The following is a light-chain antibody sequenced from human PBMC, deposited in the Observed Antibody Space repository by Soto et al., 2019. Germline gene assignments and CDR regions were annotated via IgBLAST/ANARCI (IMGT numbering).Light chain of an antibody. Sequence: DIQMTQSPSTLSASVGDRVIITCRASQSISSWLAWYQQKPGKAPDLLIYRASTLKTGIPSRFSGSGSGTEFTLTISNLQPDDFATYYCQQYDRASWTFGPGTKVESK. CDR3: QQYDRASWT. CDR2: RAS. V-gene: IGKV1-5*03. J-gene: IGKJ1*01. CDR1: QSISSW.